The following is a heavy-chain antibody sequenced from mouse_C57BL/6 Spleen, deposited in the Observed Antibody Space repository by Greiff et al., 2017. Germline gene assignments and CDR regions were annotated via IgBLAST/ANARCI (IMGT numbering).Heavy chain of an antibody. J-gene: IGHJ3*01. CDR3: ARGGDAWFAY. CDR1: GYTFTSYW. CDR2: IDPSDSYT. Sequence: QVQLQQPGAELVMPGASVKLSCKASGYTFTSYWMHWVKQRPGQGLEWIGEIDPSDSYTNYNQKFKGKSTLTVDKSSSTAYMQLSSLTSEDSAVYDCARGGDAWFAYWGQGTLVTVSA. V-gene: IGHV1-69*01.